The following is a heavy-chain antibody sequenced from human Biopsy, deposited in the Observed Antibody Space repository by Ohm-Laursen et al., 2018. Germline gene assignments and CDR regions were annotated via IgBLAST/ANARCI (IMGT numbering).Heavy chain of an antibody. D-gene: IGHD3-22*01. V-gene: IGHV4-4*07. J-gene: IGHJ3*02. CDR1: GGDINNYY. Sequence: GTLSLTCHVSGGDINNYYWSWIRQPAGKGLEWIGRIYPGGGTNYNPSLKSRVTLSMDTSKRQFSLKLSFVTAADTAVYYCARWTPEYDSSRYYLDAFDIWGQGTKVTVSS. CDR2: IYPGGGT. CDR3: ARWTPEYDSSRYYLDAFDI.